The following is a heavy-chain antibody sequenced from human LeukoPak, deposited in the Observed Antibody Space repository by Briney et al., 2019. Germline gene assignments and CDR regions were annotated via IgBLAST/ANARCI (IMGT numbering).Heavy chain of an antibody. D-gene: IGHD4-17*01. J-gene: IGHJ5*02. V-gene: IGHV4-34*01. CDR2: INHSGST. CDR3: ARGSPYGVSWFDP. CDR1: GGSFSGYY. Sequence: SETLSLTCAVYGGSFSGYYWSWIRQPPGKGLEWIGEINHSGSTNYNPSLRSRITMLVDTSKNQFSLKLSSVTAADTAVYYCARGSPYGVSWFDPWGQGTLVIVSS.